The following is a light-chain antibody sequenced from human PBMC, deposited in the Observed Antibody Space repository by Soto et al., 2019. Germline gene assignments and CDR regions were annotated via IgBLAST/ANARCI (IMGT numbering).Light chain of an antibody. J-gene: IGLJ1*01. Sequence: QSVLTQPASVSGSPGQSITISCTGTSSDVGGYNHVSWYQQHPGKAPKLIIYEVRNRPSGVSNRLSGSKSGNTASLTISGLQADDEADYYCTSYTGDDFTFVFGTGTKVTVL. CDR2: EVR. CDR3: TSYTGDDFTFV. V-gene: IGLV2-14*01. CDR1: SSDVGGYNH.